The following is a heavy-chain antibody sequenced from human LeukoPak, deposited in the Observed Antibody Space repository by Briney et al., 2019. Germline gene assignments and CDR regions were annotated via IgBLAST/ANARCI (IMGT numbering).Heavy chain of an antibody. J-gene: IGHJ4*02. Sequence: EASVKVSCKASGYTFTGYYMHWVRQAPGQGLEWMGWMNPNSGGTNYAQKFQGRVTMTRDTSISTAYMELSRLRSDDTAVYYCAREGGYCSSTSCYAEPDYWGQGTLVTVSS. CDR1: GYTFTGYY. D-gene: IGHD2-2*01. CDR2: MNPNSGGT. V-gene: IGHV1-2*02. CDR3: AREGGYCSSTSCYAEPDY.